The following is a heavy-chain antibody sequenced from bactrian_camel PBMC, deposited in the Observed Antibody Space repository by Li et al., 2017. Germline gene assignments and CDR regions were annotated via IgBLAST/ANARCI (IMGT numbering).Heavy chain of an antibody. D-gene: IGHD5*01. V-gene: IGHV3S28*01. CDR3: AAHFGLYYGLGYPNY. Sequence: QVQLVESGGGWVQAGGILRITCAQSGYTASPRYMAWFRQAPGKEREGVAGIHTVDGVSYYADSAKGRFTISQDIAKNTVYLQMNSLKPEDTAMYHCAAHFGLYYGLGYPNYWGQATQVTVS. CDR1: GYTASPRY. J-gene: IGHJ4*01. CDR2: IHTVDGVS.